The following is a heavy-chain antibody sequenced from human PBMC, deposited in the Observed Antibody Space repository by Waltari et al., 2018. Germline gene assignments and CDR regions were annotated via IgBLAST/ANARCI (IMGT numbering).Heavy chain of an antibody. Sequence: QVQLQESGPGLVKPSETLSLTCTVSGGSISSYYWSWIRQPPGKGLEWIGYIYYSGSTNSNPSLKSRVTISVDTSKNQFSLKLSSVTAADTAVYYCARMVYAIKEPWYFDLWGRGTLVTVSS. J-gene: IGHJ2*01. CDR2: IYYSGST. V-gene: IGHV4-59*01. CDR1: GGSISSYY. CDR3: ARMVYAIKEPWYFDL. D-gene: IGHD2-8*01.